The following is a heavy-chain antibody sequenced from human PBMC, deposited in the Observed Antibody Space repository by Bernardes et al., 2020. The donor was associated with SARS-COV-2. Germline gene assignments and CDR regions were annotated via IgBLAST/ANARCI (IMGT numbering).Heavy chain of an antibody. V-gene: IGHV4-59*01. Sequence: SEPLSLTCTVSGGSISSYYWSWIRQPPGKGLEWIGYIYYSGSTNYNPSLKSRVTISVDTSKNQFSLKLSSVTAADTAVYYCARAEDIVVVPAAGYAFDIWGQGTMVTVSS. CDR1: GGSISSYY. J-gene: IGHJ3*02. CDR2: IYYSGST. D-gene: IGHD2-2*01. CDR3: ARAEDIVVVPAAGYAFDI.